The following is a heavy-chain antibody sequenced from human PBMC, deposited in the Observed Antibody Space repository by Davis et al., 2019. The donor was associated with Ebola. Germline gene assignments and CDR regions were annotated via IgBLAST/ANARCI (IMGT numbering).Heavy chain of an antibody. CDR2: INPNSGGT. D-gene: IGHD5-18*01. Sequence: AASVKVSCKASGYTFTGYYIHWVRQAPGQGLEWMGRINPNSGGTNYAQKFQGRVTMTRDTSISTAYMELSRLRSDDTAVYYCARGPQRGYSYGPFPDWGQGTLVTVSS. V-gene: IGHV1-2*06. J-gene: IGHJ4*02. CDR1: GYTFTGYY. CDR3: ARGPQRGYSYGPFPD.